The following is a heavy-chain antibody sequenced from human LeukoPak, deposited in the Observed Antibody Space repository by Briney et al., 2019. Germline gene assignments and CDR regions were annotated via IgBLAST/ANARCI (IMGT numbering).Heavy chain of an antibody. CDR3: ARDESWELLHFFDY. D-gene: IGHD1-26*01. V-gene: IGHV3-23*01. CDR2: ISGSGGST. J-gene: IGHJ4*02. CDR1: GFTFSSYG. Sequence: GGTLRLSCAASGFTFSSYGMSWVRQAPGKGLEWVSGISGSGGSTYYADSVKGRFTMSRDNSKNTLYLQMNSLRAEDTAVYYCARDESWELLHFFDYWGQGTLVTVSS.